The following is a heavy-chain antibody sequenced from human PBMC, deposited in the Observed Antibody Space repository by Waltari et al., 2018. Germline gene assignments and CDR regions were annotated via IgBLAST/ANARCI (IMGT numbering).Heavy chain of an antibody. Sequence: QVQLQESGPGLVKPSETLSLTCTVSGGSISGYYWSWIRQPPGKGLEWIGYIHYTGSTTFNPSLKSRVTISVDTSKNQFSLNLSSLTAADTAVYYCARGRIVVGPWSQGTLVTVSS. J-gene: IGHJ5*02. CDR1: GGSISGYY. V-gene: IGHV4-59*01. CDR2: IHYTGST. D-gene: IGHD2-15*01. CDR3: ARGRIVVGP.